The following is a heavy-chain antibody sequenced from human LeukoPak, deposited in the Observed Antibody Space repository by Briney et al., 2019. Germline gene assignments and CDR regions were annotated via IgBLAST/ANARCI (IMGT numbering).Heavy chain of an antibody. D-gene: IGHD5-24*01. CDR3: DKDGRWRKVGYRYYGVDV. CDR2: IRGDGGST. CDR1: GFSFDDYA. J-gene: IGHJ6*02. V-gene: IGHV3-43*02. Sequence: PGGSLRLSCAASGFSFDDYAMGWVRQVPGKCLESVSLIRGDGGSTYYAGSVKSRVTISRDNSKNYLYLQMNSLGTDDSGFYHCDKDGRWRKVGYRYYGVDVWGQGTTVTVSS.